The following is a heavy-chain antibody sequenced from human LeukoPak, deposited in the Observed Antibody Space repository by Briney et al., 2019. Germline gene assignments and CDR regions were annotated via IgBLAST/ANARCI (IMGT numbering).Heavy chain of an antibody. D-gene: IGHD6-13*01. J-gene: IGHJ5*02. V-gene: IGHV3-23*01. Sequence: TGGSLRLSCAASGFTFSSYAMSWVRQAPGKGLEWVSAISGSGGSTYYADSVKGRFTISRDNSKNTLYLQMNSLRAEDTAVYYCAKDPEEQQLVPYWFDPWGQGTLVTVSS. CDR2: ISGSGGST. CDR3: AKDPEEQQLVPYWFDP. CDR1: GFTFSSYA.